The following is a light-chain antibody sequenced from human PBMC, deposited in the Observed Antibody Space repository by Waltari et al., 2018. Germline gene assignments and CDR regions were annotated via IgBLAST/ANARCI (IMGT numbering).Light chain of an antibody. CDR1: SSDVGSYNL. CDR3: CSYAGSSTPNWV. Sequence: QSALTQPASVSGSPGQSLTISCPGISSDVGSYNLFSWYQQHPGKAPKLMIYAGSERPSGVSNRFSGSKSGNTASLTISGLQAEDEADYYCCSYAGSSTPNWVFGGGTKLTVL. V-gene: IGLV2-23*01. J-gene: IGLJ3*02. CDR2: AGS.